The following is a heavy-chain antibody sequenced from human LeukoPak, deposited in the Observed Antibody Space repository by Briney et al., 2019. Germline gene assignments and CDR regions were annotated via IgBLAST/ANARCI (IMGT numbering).Heavy chain of an antibody. V-gene: IGHV1-69*13. Sequence: SVKVSCKASGGTFSSYAISWVRQAPGQGLEWMGGIIPIFGTANYAQKFQGRVTITADESTSTAYMELSSLRSEDTAVYYCARGRGYSSGPRSFCFDYWGQGTLVTVSS. CDR2: IIPIFGTA. J-gene: IGHJ4*02. CDR3: ARGRGYSSGPRSFCFDY. CDR1: GGTFSSYA. D-gene: IGHD6-19*01.